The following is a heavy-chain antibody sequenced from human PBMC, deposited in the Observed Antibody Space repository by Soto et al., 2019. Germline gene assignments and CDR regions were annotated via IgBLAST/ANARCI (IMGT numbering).Heavy chain of an antibody. CDR2: ISGSGGST. CDR3: AKDPTPHIIVVVPAANDY. J-gene: IGHJ4*02. D-gene: IGHD2-2*01. CDR1: GFTFSSYA. Sequence: PGGSLRLSCAASGFTFSSYAMSWVRQAPGKGLEWVSAISGSGGSTYYADSVKGRFTISRDNSKNTLYLQMNSLRAEDTAVYYCAKDPTPHIIVVVPAANDYWGQGTLVTVSS. V-gene: IGHV3-23*01.